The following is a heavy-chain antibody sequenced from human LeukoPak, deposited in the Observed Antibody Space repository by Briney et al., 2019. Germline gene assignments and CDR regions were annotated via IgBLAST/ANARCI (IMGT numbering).Heavy chain of an antibody. J-gene: IGHJ6*02. CDR3: ARSDYYYYGMDV. V-gene: IGHV3-21*01. Sequence: GGSLRLSCAASGFTFSSYSMNWVRQAPGKGLEWVSSISSSSSYIYYADSVKRRFTISRDNAKNSLYLQMNSLRAEDTAVYYCARSDYYYYGMDVWGQGTTVTVSS. CDR1: GFTFSSYS. CDR2: ISSSSSYI.